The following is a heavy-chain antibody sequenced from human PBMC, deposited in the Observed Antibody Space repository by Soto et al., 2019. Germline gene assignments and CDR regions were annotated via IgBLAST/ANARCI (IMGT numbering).Heavy chain of an antibody. D-gene: IGHD6-25*01. CDR1: GFTFSDYA. CDR3: AKGSASGSPYYFDF. V-gene: IGHV3-23*01. J-gene: IGHJ4*02. Sequence: GGSLRFSCAASGFTFSDYAMSWVRQAPGKGLEWVSAITGSGGDTYHADSVKGRFTISRDNSKNTLFLQMNRLSADDTALYYCAKGSASGSPYYFDFWGQGALVTVSS. CDR2: ITGSGGDT.